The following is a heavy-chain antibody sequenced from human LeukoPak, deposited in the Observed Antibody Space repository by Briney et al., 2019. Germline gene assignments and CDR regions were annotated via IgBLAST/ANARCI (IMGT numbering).Heavy chain of an antibody. J-gene: IGHJ4*02. D-gene: IGHD7-27*01. V-gene: IGHV4-30-2*01. CDR3: ARGRANWGTDYYFDY. CDR2: ILHTGTT. Sequence: SQTLSLICTVSGGSVSGGGYSWSWIRQPPGKGLEWMTYILHTGTTYYNPSLKSRVTISVDTSKNQFSLKLSSVTAADTAVYYCARGRANWGTDYYFDYWGQGTLVTVSS. CDR1: GGSVSGGGYS.